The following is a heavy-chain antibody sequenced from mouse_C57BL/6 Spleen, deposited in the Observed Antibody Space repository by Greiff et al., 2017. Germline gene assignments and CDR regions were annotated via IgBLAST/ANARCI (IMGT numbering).Heavy chain of an antibody. V-gene: IGHV1-69*01. D-gene: IGHD1-1*01. Sequence: VQLQQPGAALVMPGASVTLSCKASGYTFTSYWMHWVKQRPGQGLAWIGEIDPSDSYTNYNQKFKGKSTLTVDKSSSTAYMQLSSLTSEDSAVYYCARRYYGSSPYFDYWGQGTTLTVSS. CDR2: IDPSDSYT. CDR3: ARRYYGSSPYFDY. CDR1: GYTFTSYW. J-gene: IGHJ2*01.